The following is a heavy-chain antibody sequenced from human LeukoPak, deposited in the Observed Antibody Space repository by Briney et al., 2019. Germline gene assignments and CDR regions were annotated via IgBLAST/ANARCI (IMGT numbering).Heavy chain of an antibody. CDR2: IYTSGST. CDR1: GGSITIYY. CDR3: ARERVITTSDAFDI. V-gene: IGHV4-4*07. J-gene: IGHJ3*02. D-gene: IGHD3-22*01. Sequence: SETLSLTCTVSGGSITIYYWSWIRQPAGKGLEWIGRIYTSGSTNYNPSLKGRVTMSVDTSKNQFSLKLSSVTAADTAVYYCARERVITTSDAFDIWGQGTMVTVSS.